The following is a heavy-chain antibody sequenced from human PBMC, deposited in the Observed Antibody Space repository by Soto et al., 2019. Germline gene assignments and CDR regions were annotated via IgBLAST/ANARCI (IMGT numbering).Heavy chain of an antibody. V-gene: IGHV1-18*01. CDR3: TREGEMPYYYYGLDV. CDR1: GYTFTTYG. CDR2: ISGYNGHT. J-gene: IGHJ6*02. D-gene: IGHD3-16*01. Sequence: QVQLVQSGAEVRKPGASVKVSCKASGYTFTTYGISWVRQAPGHGLEWMGWISGYNGHTKYAQKFQGRVTMTTDTSTSTVYLDLRSLRSDDTAVYYCTREGEMPYYYYGLDVWGQGTTVNVSS.